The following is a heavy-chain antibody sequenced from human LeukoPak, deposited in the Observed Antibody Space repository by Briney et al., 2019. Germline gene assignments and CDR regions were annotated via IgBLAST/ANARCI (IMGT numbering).Heavy chain of an antibody. J-gene: IGHJ4*02. V-gene: IGHV4-39*01. D-gene: IGHD3-22*01. Sequence: SETLSLTCTVSGGSISSSIHYWGWIRQPPGKGLEWIGNIYYGGSTYYNPSLKSRVTMSVDTSKNQFSLRLSSVTAADTAAYYCARFRYYYYDSSGYYYFDYWGQGTLVTVSS. CDR3: ARFRYYYYDSSGYYYFDY. CDR1: GGSISSSIHY. CDR2: IYYGGST.